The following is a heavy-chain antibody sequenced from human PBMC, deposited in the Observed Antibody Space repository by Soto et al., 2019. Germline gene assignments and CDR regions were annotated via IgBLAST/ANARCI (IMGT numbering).Heavy chain of an antibody. D-gene: IGHD6-13*01. CDR2: MNPSNGEI. J-gene: IGHJ4*02. CDR1: GYTFTSYD. CDR3: ARDDRSSIDY. Sequence: ASVKVSCKASGYTFTSYDINWVRQATGQGLEWMGWMNPSNGEIKYAQKFQGRVTITRDTSATTVSMELSSLRSEDTVVYYCARDDRSSIDYWGQGTLVTVSS. V-gene: IGHV1-8*01.